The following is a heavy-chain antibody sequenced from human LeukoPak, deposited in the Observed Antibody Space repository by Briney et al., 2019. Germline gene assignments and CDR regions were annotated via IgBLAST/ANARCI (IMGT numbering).Heavy chain of an antibody. CDR2: INHSGST. V-gene: IGHV4-34*01. J-gene: IGHJ6*03. CDR1: GGSFSGYY. Sequence: SETLSLTCAVYGGSFSGYYWSWIHQPPGKGLEWIGEINHSGSTNYNPSLKSRVTISVDTSKNQFSLKLSSVTAADTAVYYCARGRCEARSWPDHYYYYYMDVWGKGTTVTVSS. CDR3: ARGRCEARSWPDHYYYYYMDV. D-gene: IGHD6-13*01.